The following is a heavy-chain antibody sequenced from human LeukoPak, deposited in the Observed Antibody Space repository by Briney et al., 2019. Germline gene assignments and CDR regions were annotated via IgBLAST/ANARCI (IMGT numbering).Heavy chain of an antibody. V-gene: IGHV3-74*01. J-gene: IGHJ4*02. CDR3: ARGRSGSYYDY. D-gene: IGHD1-26*01. Sequence: GGSLTLSCAASGFTFRNFWMHWVRQAAGKGLVWVSHISSDVSSTSYADSVKGRFTISRDNAKNTLYLHMNGLRADDTAVYYCARGRSGSYYDYWGQGTLVTVSS. CDR1: GFTFRNFW. CDR2: ISSDVSST.